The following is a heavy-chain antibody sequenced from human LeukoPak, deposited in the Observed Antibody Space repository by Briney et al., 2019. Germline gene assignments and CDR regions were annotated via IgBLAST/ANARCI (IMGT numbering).Heavy chain of an antibody. J-gene: IGHJ6*03. Sequence: PGGSLRLSCAASGFTFSSYGMSWARQAPGKGLEWVSAISGSGGSTYYADSVKGRFTISRDNSKNTLYLQMNSLRVEDTALYYCAKSGRIGGYDQRTTADYMDVWGKGTTVTVSS. CDR3: AKSGRIGGYDQRTTADYMDV. CDR1: GFTFSSYG. CDR2: ISGSGGST. D-gene: IGHD5-12*01. V-gene: IGHV3-23*01.